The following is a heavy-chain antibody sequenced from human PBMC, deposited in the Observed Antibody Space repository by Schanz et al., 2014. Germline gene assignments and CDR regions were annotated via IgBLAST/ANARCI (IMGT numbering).Heavy chain of an antibody. D-gene: IGHD4-17*01. CDR1: GYTFTRYY. V-gene: IGHV1-46*01. CDR2: INPSGGST. CDR3: ARNYGGLSEESDRYGMDV. Sequence: QVQLVQSGAGVKKPGASVKVSCKASGYTFTRYYIHWVRQAPGQGLECMGIINPSGGSTTYAQKVQGRVTMIMSQSTRIVYMELSSLRYEDSAVYYCARNYGGLSEESDRYGMDVWGPGTAVTVSS. J-gene: IGHJ6*02.